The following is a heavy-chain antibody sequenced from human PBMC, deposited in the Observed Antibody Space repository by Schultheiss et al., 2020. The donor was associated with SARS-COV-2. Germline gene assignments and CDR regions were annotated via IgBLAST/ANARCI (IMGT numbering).Heavy chain of an antibody. CDR2: TYSDGGT. CDR1: GFTFSSYA. Sequence: GGSLRLSCAASGFTFSSYAMSWVRRAPGKGLEWVSVTYSDGGTYYADFVKGRFTTSRDKYKNTLYLQMNSLNAEDTAVYHFVSAIGTGSESWGLGTLVTVSS. CDR3: VSAIGTGSES. D-gene: IGHD2-2*01. J-gene: IGHJ5*02. V-gene: IGHV3-66*01.